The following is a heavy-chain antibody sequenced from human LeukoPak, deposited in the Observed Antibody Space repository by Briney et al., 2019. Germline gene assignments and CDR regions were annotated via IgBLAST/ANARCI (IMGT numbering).Heavy chain of an antibody. D-gene: IGHD2-2*03. CDR1: GFTFSSSW. CDR3: ATDLHFGYCTATSCANY. J-gene: IGHJ4*02. Sequence: GGSLRLSCAASGFTFSSSWMTWVRQAPGKGLEWVGRISSTPDGGATDYAAPVKGRFTISRDDSKNTLYLQMSSLRTEDTAVYYCATDLHFGYCTATSCANYWGQGTLVTVSS. V-gene: IGHV3-15*01. CDR2: ISSTPDGGAT.